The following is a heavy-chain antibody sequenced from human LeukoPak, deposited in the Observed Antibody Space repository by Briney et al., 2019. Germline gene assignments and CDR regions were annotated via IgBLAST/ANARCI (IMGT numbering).Heavy chain of an antibody. V-gene: IGHV4-59*01. CDR2: IYYSGST. CDR1: GGSISSYY. Sequence: SETLSLTCTVSGGSISSYYWSWTRQPPGKGLEWIGYIYYSGSTNYNPSLKSRVTISVDTSKNQFSLKLSSVTAADTAVYYCARDSKVYDFWSGYYYYGMDVWGQGTTVTVSS. CDR3: ARDSKVYDFWSGYYYYGMDV. J-gene: IGHJ6*02. D-gene: IGHD3-3*01.